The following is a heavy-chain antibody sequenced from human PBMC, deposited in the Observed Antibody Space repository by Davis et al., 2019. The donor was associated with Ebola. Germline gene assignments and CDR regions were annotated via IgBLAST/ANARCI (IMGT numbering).Heavy chain of an antibody. V-gene: IGHV3-23*01. Sequence: GESLKISCADSVITFSSYAMTWVRQAPGKGLEWVSAISGSGGNTYYADSVKGRLTISRDNSKKTMYLQMNSLRGEDTAVYYCARSGLSFGVVKYHYGMDAWGKGTAVTVSS. CDR3: ARSGLSFGVVKYHYGMDA. CDR1: VITFSSYA. J-gene: IGHJ6*04. D-gene: IGHD3-3*01. CDR2: ISGSGGNT.